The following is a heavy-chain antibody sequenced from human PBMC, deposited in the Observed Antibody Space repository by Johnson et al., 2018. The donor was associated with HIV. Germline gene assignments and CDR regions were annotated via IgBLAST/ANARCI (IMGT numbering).Heavy chain of an antibody. CDR1: GFTFSSYA. D-gene: IGHD2-2*01. Sequence: VQLVESGGGLVQPGGSLRLSCAASGFTFSSYAMSWVRHAPGKGLEWVSVIYSGGSTYYADSVKGRFTISRDNSKNTLYRERNSLRPEDTAVYYCAKETRVSRSAFDIWGQWTMVTVSS. V-gene: IGHV3-23*03. CDR2: IYSGGST. CDR3: AKETRVSRSAFDI. J-gene: IGHJ3*02.